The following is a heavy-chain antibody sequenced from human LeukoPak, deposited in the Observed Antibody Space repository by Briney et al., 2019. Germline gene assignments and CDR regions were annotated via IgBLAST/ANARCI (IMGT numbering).Heavy chain of an antibody. D-gene: IGHD3/OR15-3a*01. CDR2: ISGSGGST. CDR1: GFTFSSYA. CDR3: AKDRGLVILLGYFDY. Sequence: PGGSLRLSCAASGFTFSSYAMRWVRQAPGKGLEWVSAISGSGGSTYYADSVKGRFTISRDNSKNTLYLQMNSLRAEDAAVYYCAKDRGLVILLGYFDYWGQGTLVTVSP. J-gene: IGHJ4*02. V-gene: IGHV3-23*01.